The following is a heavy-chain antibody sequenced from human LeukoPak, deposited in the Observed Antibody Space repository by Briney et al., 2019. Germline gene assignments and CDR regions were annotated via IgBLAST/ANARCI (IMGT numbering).Heavy chain of an antibody. D-gene: IGHD3-10*01. CDR3: AKRGSYYYGSGSYSDY. J-gene: IGHJ4*02. CDR1: GFSFSSYN. CDR2: ISSSRSHI. Sequence: KTGGSLRLSCAASGFSFSSYNMNWVRQTPGKGLEWVSSISSSRSHIYYADSVKGRFTISRDNAKNSLYLQMNSLRAEDTAVYYCAKRGSYYYGSGSYSDYWGQGTLVTVSS. V-gene: IGHV3-21*01.